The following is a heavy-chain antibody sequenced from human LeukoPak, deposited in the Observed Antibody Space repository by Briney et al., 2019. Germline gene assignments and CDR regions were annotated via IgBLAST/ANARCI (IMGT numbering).Heavy chain of an antibody. Sequence: SETLSLTCTVSGGSISSYYWSWIPQPPGKGLEWIGYIYYSGSTNYSPSLKSRVTISSDTSKNQFSLKLSCATAEATAVYYCARGARSIAAADSGLFDYWGQGTLVTVSS. V-gene: IGHV4-59*01. D-gene: IGHD6-13*01. CDR3: ARGARSIAAADSGLFDY. CDR1: GGSISSYY. J-gene: IGHJ4*02. CDR2: IYYSGST.